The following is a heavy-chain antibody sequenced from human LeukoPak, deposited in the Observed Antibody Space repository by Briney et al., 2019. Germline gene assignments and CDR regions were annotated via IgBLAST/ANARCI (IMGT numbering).Heavy chain of an antibody. D-gene: IGHD1-7*01. V-gene: IGHV4-39*07. CDR2: IFYTGST. CDR1: GASVSGSDYY. Sequence: SEILWLTCTVSGASVSGSDYYWGWIRQPPGKGLEWIASIFYTGSTYYNPSPSLKSRVTISVDTSKNQFSLRLTSVTAADTAVYYCARVGELSWFDPWGQGTLVTVSS. CDR3: ARVGELSWFDP. J-gene: IGHJ5*02.